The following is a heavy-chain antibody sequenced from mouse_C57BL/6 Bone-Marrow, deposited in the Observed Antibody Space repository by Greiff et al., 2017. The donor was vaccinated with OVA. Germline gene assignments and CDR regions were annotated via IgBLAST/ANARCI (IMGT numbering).Heavy chain of an antibody. D-gene: IGHD1-1*01. J-gene: IGHJ3*01. CDR2: IRSKSNNYAT. CDR3: VRRGTVVATDAY. V-gene: IGHV10-1*01. CDR1: GFSFNTYA. Sequence: EVQRVESGGGLVQPKGSLKLSCAASGFSFNTYAMNWVRQAPGKGLEWVARIRSKSNNYATYYADSVKDRFTISRDDSESMLYLQMNNLKTEDTAMYYCVRRGTVVATDAYWGQGTLVTVSA.